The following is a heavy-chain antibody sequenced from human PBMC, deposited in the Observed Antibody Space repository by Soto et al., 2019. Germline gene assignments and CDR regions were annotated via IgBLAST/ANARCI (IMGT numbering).Heavy chain of an antibody. CDR1: GFTFSNAW. CDR2: IKSQTDGGTT. D-gene: IGHD2-15*01. V-gene: IGHV3-15*07. Sequence: EVQLVESGGGLVKPGGSLRLSCAASGFTFSNAWMNWVRQAPGKGLEWVGRIKSQTDGGTTDYAAPVKGRFTISRDDSKNTLYLQMNSLKTEDTAVYYCTTLTGYCRGGSCLEDHYFDYWGQGTLVTVCS. CDR3: TTLTGYCRGGSCLEDHYFDY. J-gene: IGHJ4*02.